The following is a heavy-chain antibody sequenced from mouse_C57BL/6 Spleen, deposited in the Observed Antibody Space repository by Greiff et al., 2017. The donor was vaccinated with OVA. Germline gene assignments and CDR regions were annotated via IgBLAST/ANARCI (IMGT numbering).Heavy chain of an antibody. CDR1: GFNIKDYY. V-gene: IGHV14-2*01. J-gene: IGHJ2*01. CDR3: ARRAYNYLFDY. CDR2: IDPEDGEN. Sequence: VQLQQSGAELVKPGASVKLSCTASGFNIKDYYMHWVKQRTEQGLEWIGRIDPEDGENKYAPKFQGKATITADTSSNTAYLQLSSLTSEDTAVYYCARRAYNYLFDYWGQGTTLTVSS. D-gene: IGHD1-3*01.